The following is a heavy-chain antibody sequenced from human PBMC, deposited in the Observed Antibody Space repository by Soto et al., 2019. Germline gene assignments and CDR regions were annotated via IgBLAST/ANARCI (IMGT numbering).Heavy chain of an antibody. V-gene: IGHV4-59*01. CDR2: IYYSGST. J-gene: IGHJ6*02. D-gene: IGHD3-3*01. CDR3: ARGGIFGVVIEYYYYGMDV. Sequence: ASETLSLTCTVSGGSISSYYWSWIRQPPGKGLEWIGYIYYSGSTNYNPSLKSRVTISVDTSKNQFSLKLSSVTAADTAVYYCARGGIFGVVIEYYYYGMDVWGQGTTVTVSS. CDR1: GGSISSYY.